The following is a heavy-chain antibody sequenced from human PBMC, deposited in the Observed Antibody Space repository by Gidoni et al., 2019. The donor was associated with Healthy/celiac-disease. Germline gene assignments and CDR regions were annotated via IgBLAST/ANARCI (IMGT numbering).Heavy chain of an antibody. J-gene: IGHJ6*02. V-gene: IGHV3-11*01. CDR3: ARDSYSSSSGMDV. D-gene: IGHD6-6*01. Sequence: FTISRDNAKNSLYLQMNSLRAEDTAVYYCARDSYSSSSGMDVWGQGTTVTVSS.